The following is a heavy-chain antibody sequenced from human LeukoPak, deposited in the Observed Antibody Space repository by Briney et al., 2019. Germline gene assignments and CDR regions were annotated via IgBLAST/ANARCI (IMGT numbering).Heavy chain of an antibody. J-gene: IGHJ4*02. CDR3: ARVLLYCGGDCYNYDFDY. Sequence: GAAVTLSFTSAAARFSIYANSLVRQAHGQGLELMGVIITIFGTANYAQKFQGRVTITADEYTSKAYMELSSLRSEDTAVYYCARVLLYCGGDCYNYDFDYWGQGTLVTVSS. V-gene: IGHV1-69*13. CDR1: AARFSIYA. D-gene: IGHD2-21*02. CDR2: IITIFGTA.